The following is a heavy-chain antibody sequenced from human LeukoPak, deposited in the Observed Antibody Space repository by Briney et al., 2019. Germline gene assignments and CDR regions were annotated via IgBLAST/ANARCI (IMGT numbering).Heavy chain of an antibody. V-gene: IGHV1-18*01. J-gene: IGHJ6*03. Sequence: GASVKVSCKASGYTFTSYGITWVRQAPGQGLEWMGCISAYNGNTNYAQKLQGRVTMTRDMSTSTVYMELSGLRSEDTAVYYCAREYSLARYYYYMDVWGKGTTVTVSS. CDR2: ISAYNGNT. CDR1: GYTFTSYG. CDR3: AREYSLARYYYYMDV. D-gene: IGHD6-13*01.